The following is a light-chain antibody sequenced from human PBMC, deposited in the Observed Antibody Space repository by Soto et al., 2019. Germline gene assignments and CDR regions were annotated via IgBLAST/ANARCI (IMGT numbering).Light chain of an antibody. CDR3: LQYWDYSWT. CDR1: QVIGNPY. V-gene: IGKV1-17*01. CDR2: STS. J-gene: IGKJ1*01. Sequence: IQMAQSPSSLSASVGDRVIVTCRASQVIGNPYIGWYQQRVGRPPKRLIYSTSALQSGVPWRFSGSGSGTEFRLTISSLQPEDSATYYCLQYWDYSWTFGQGTKVEVK.